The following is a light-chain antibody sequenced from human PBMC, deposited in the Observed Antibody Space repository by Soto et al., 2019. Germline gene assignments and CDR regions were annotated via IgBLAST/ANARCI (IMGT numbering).Light chain of an antibody. CDR3: QQLFDSPIT. J-gene: IGKJ5*01. CDR2: KAS. V-gene: IGKV1-5*03. Sequence: DIQITQSPSTLSASVGDRVSITCRASQTINNLMAWYQQKPGQAPKLLIYKASNLETGVPSRFSGSGSGTEFTLTISSLQPDDFATYYCQQLFDSPITFGQGTRLEIK. CDR1: QTINNL.